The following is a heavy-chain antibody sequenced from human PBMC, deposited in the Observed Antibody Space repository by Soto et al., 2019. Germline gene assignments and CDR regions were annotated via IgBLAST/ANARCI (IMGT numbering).Heavy chain of an antibody. CDR2: IIPIFGTA. V-gene: IGHV1-69*13. CDR3: AREGGTAMVPTRFYYYGMDV. Sequence: SVKVSCKASGGTFSSYAISWVRQAPGQGLEWMGGIIPIFGTANDAQKFQGRVTITADESTSTAYMELSSLRSEDTAVYYCAREGGTAMVPTRFYYYGMDVWGQGTTVTVPS. CDR1: GGTFSSYA. J-gene: IGHJ6*02. D-gene: IGHD5-18*01.